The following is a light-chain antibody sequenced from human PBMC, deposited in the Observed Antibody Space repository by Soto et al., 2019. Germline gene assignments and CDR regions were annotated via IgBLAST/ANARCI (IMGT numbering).Light chain of an antibody. V-gene: IGLV1-44*01. CDR1: TSNIGSNT. J-gene: IGLJ1*01. CDR2: SNN. Sequence: QSVLAQPPSAPGTAGQRVTISCSGSTSNIGSNTVNWYQQLPGTAPKTLIYSNNQRPSGVPDRFSGSKSGTSGSLAISGLLSEDEADYYCAAWDDSLNGYVFGTGTKVTVL. CDR3: AAWDDSLNGYV.